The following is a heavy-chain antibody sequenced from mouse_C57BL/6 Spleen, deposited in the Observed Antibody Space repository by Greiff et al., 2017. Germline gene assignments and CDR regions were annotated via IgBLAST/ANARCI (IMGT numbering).Heavy chain of an antibody. J-gene: IGHJ1*03. D-gene: IGHD5-1*01. Sequence: EVKLVESEGGLVQPGSSMKLSCTASGFTFSDYYMAWVRQVPEKGLEWVANINYDGSSTYYLDPLKSRFIISRDNAKNILYLQMSSLKSEDTATYYCARDKSTYWYFDVWGTGTTVTVSS. CDR1: GFTFSDYY. CDR2: INYDGSST. V-gene: IGHV5-16*01. CDR3: ARDKSTYWYFDV.